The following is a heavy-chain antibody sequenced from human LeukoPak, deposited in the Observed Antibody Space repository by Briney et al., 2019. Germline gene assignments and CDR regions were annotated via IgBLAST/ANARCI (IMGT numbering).Heavy chain of an antibody. V-gene: IGHV3-7*01. CDR2: IKPDGSEK. J-gene: IGHJ3*02. CDR1: GFTFSTYW. D-gene: IGHD3-10*01. Sequence: GGSLRLSCAVSGFTFSTYWMNWVRQAPGKGPEWEANIKPDGSEKFYVDSVKGRFTVSRDNAKNSLYLQMNSLRAEDTAVYYCAKERGGSRAFDIWGQGTMVTVSS. CDR3: AKERGGSRAFDI.